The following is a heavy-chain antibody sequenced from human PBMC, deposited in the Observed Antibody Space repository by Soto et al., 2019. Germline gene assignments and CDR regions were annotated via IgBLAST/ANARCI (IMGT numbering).Heavy chain of an antibody. CDR3: ARSQTMNWFDP. V-gene: IGHV4-30-4*08. J-gene: IGHJ5*02. Sequence: QVQLQESGPGLVKPSQTLSLTCTVSGVSISSVDYYWNWIRQSPGQALEWIGYIYYTGTVYSNASLRXRXVXSXDTSRNHFSLKLNSVTVADTAVYYCARSQTMNWFDPWGQGTLVVVSS. CDR1: GVSISSVDYY. CDR2: IYYTGTV.